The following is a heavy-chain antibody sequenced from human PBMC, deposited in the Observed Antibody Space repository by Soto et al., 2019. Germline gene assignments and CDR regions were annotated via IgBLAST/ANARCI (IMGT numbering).Heavy chain of an antibody. Sequence: QVQLVESGGGVVQPGRSLRLSCAASGFTFSSYAMHWVRRAPGKGLEWMAVMSYDGSNKYYADSAKGRFTISRDNSKNTLYMQMNSLRPEDTALYYCASDGGAYWGQGSLVIVSS. CDR3: ASDGGAY. D-gene: IGHD3-16*01. V-gene: IGHV3-30-3*01. J-gene: IGHJ4*02. CDR2: MSYDGSNK. CDR1: GFTFSSYA.